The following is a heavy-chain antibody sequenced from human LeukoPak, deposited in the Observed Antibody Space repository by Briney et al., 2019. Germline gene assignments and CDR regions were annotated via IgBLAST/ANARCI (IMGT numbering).Heavy chain of an antibody. J-gene: IGHJ4*02. V-gene: IGHV1-24*01. CDR3: ATAPGYCSSTSCPYYFDC. Sequence: ASVKVSCKVSGYTLTELSMHWVRQAPGKGLEWMGGFDPEDGETIYAQKFQGRVTMTEDTSTDTAYMELSSLRSEDTAVYYCATAPGYCSSTSCPYYFDCWGQGTLVIVSS. CDR1: GYTLTELS. CDR2: FDPEDGET. D-gene: IGHD2-2*01.